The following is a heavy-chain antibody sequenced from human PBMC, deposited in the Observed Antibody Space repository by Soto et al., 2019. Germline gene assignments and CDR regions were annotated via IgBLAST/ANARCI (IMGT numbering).Heavy chain of an antibody. D-gene: IGHD3-22*01. CDR1: GFTFSSYA. Sequence: GVSQRLSCAASGFTFSSYAMSWVRQAPGKGLEWVSAISGSGGRTYYADSMKGRVTISRHNSKNPLYLRMNRQRAEDTAVYYGAKARYYNSSGYYFDYWGQGTLVTVSS. CDR2: ISGSGGRT. CDR3: AKARYYNSSGYYFDY. V-gene: IGHV3-23*01. J-gene: IGHJ4*02.